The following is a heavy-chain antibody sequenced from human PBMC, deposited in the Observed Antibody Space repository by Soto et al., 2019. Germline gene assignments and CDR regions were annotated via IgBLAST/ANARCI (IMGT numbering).Heavy chain of an antibody. J-gene: IGHJ4*02. V-gene: IGHV4-61*01. CDR2: IYSSGST. CDR3: ARDIRGYSRAFDY. D-gene: IGHD5-18*01. Sequence: QVQLQESGPGLVKPSETLSLACTVSGDSVSSDNYYWTWIRQPPGKGLEWIGYIYSSGSTNYNPSLKSLVTISLDTSNNQFSLKLTSVTAADTAVYYCARDIRGYSRAFDYWGQGTLVTVSS. CDR1: GDSVSSDNYY.